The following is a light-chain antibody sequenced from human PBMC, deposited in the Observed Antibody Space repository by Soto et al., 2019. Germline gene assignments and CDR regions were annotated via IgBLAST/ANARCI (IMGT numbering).Light chain of an antibody. Sequence: DIQMTQSPSSLSASVGDRVSITCRASPSISRYLNWYQQKPGKAPEVLIYDASSLRSGVPSRFSGSGSGTDFTLTISSLHPEDFATYYCQQTYNTPLVTFGPGTKVDIK. V-gene: IGKV1-39*01. CDR2: DAS. CDR3: QQTYNTPLVT. CDR1: PSISRY. J-gene: IGKJ3*01.